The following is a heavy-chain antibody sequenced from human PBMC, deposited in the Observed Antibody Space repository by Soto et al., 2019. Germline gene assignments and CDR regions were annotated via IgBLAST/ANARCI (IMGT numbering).Heavy chain of an antibody. Sequence: QVQLVQSGAEVKKPGSSVKVSCKASGGPFSNDIITWVRQAPGQGLEWMGRIIPLLSTATYAQKFQGRLTITADRSTGTAYMELSSLTSEDTAVYYCARDSPIGSTFSGYDAIDYWGQGTLLTVSS. J-gene: IGHJ4*02. CDR3: ARDSPIGSTFSGYDAIDY. V-gene: IGHV1-69*08. CDR1: GGPFSNDI. CDR2: IIPLLSTA. D-gene: IGHD5-12*01.